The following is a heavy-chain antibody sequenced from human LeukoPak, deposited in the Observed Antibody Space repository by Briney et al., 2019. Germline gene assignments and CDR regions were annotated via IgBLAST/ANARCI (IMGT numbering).Heavy chain of an antibody. CDR2: MWFDGTNK. V-gene: IGHV3-33*06. J-gene: IGHJ4*02. Sequence: GGSLRLSCAASGFTFSNYGMHWVRQAPGKGLEWVAVMWFDGTNKYYADSVKGRFTISRDNSKSTLYLQMNSLVAEDTAVYYCAKDRCTTGSCYDFDYWGQGTLVTVFS. CDR3: AKDRCTTGSCYDFDY. D-gene: IGHD2-2*01. CDR1: GFTFSNYG.